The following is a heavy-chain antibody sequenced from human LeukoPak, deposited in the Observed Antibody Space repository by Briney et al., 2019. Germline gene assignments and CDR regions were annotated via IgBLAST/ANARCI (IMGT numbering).Heavy chain of an antibody. V-gene: IGHV3-74*01. Sequence: GGSLRLSCAASGFTFSSYWMHWVRQAPGKGLVWVSRINTDGSSTSYADSVKGRFTISRDNAKNTLYLQMNSLRAEDTAVYYCARDSVSYSGGYYKAPADYWGQGTLVTVSS. CDR2: INTDGSST. CDR3: ARDSVSYSGGYYKAPADY. J-gene: IGHJ4*02. CDR1: GFTFSSYW. D-gene: IGHD3-22*01.